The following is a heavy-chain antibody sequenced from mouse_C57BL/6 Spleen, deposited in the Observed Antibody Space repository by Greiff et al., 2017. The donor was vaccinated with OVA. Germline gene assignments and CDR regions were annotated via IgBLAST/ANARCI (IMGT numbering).Heavy chain of an antibody. D-gene: IGHD1-1*02. CDR2: IDPNSGGT. CDR1: GYTFTSYW. V-gene: IGHV1-72*01. J-gene: IGHJ4*01. Sequence: QVQLKQPGAELVKPGASVKLSCKASGYTFTSYWMHWVKQRPGRGLEWIGRIDPNSGGTKYNEKFKSKATLTVDKPSSNASLQLSSLTSADSAVFYCARWREGYYGAMDYWGQGTSVTVSS. CDR3: ARWREGYYGAMDY.